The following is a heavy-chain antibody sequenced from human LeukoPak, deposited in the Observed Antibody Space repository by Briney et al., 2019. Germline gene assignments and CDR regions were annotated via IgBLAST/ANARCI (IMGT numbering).Heavy chain of an antibody. CDR3: ARDYDSSGYYYNWFDP. CDR1: GGSINSGSYY. Sequence: SETLSLTCTVSGGSINSGSYYWSWIRQPAGKGLEWIGRIYTSGSTNYSPSLKSRVTISVDTSKNQFSLKLSSVTAADTAVYYCARDYDSSGYYYNWFDPWGQGTLVTVSS. V-gene: IGHV4-61*02. CDR2: IYTSGST. D-gene: IGHD3-22*01. J-gene: IGHJ5*02.